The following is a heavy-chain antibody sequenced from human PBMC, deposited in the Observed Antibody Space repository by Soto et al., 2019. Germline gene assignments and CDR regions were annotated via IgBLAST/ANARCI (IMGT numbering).Heavy chain of an antibody. CDR2: IYYSGST. Sequence: SETLSLTCTVSGGSISSYYWGWIRQPPGKGLEWIGSIYYSGSTYYNPSLKSRVTISVDTSKNQFSLKLSSVTAADTAVYYCERLRPPNYYGSGSFYYGMDVWGQGTTVTVSS. CDR3: ERLRPPNYYGSGSFYYGMDV. J-gene: IGHJ6*02. D-gene: IGHD3-10*01. V-gene: IGHV4-39*01. CDR1: GGSISSYY.